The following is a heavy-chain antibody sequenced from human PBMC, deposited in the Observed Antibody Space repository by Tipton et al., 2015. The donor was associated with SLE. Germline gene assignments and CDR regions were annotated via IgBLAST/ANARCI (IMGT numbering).Heavy chain of an antibody. CDR3: ARRGGDAFDI. D-gene: IGHD6-25*01. Sequence: TLSPTCTVSGASISSYYWSWIRQPPGKGLEWIGYIYYSGSTINNPSLKSRVTMSVDTSKNQFSLKRGSVTAADTAVYYCARRGGDAFDIWGQGTMVTVSS. CDR2: IYYSGST. V-gene: IGHV4-59*08. J-gene: IGHJ3*02. CDR1: GASISSYY.